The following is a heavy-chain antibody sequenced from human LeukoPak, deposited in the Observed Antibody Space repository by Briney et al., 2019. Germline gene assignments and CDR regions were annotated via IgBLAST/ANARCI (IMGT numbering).Heavy chain of an antibody. CDR2: INPNSGGT. Sequence: GASVKVSCKASGYTFTGYYMLWVRQAPGQGLEWMGWINPNSGGTNYAQKFQGRVTMTRDTSISTAYMELSRLRSDDTAVYYCARDRGHQLLYNWFDPWGQGTLVTVSS. CDR1: GYTFTGYY. CDR3: ARDRGHQLLYNWFDP. J-gene: IGHJ5*02. V-gene: IGHV1-2*02. D-gene: IGHD2-2*02.